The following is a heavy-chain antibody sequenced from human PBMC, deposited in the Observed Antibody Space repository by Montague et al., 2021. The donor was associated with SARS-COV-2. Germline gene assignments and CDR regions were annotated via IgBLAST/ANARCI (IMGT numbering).Heavy chain of an antibody. D-gene: IGHD6-13*01. CDR3: ARIPNDSWYVSYFDY. Sequence: PALVTPTQTLTLTCTLSGLPLSTSGLCVGWIRQPPGKALEWLALTDWDDDKYYSPSLKTRLSISKDTSKNQVVLTMANMEPVDTATYYCARIPNDSWYVSYFDYWGQGILVTVSS. V-gene: IGHV2-70*01. CDR2: TDWDDDK. J-gene: IGHJ4*02. CDR1: GLPLSTSGLC.